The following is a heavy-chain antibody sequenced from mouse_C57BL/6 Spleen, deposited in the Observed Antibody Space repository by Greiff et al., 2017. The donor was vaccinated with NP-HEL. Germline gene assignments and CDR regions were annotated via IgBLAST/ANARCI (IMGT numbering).Heavy chain of an antibody. Sequence: VQLQQSGPELVKPGASVKISCKASGYTFTDYYMNWVKQSHGKSLEWIGDINPNNGGTSYNQKFKGKATLTVDKSSSTAYMELRSLTSEDSAVYYGAKGIYYYGSSYWYFDVWGTGTTVTVSS. CDR3: AKGIYYYGSSYWYFDV. D-gene: IGHD1-1*01. CDR1: GYTFTDYY. V-gene: IGHV1-26*01. CDR2: INPNNGGT. J-gene: IGHJ1*03.